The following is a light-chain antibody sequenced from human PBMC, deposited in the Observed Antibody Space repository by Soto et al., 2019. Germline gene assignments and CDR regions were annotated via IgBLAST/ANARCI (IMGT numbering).Light chain of an antibody. J-gene: IGKJ1*01. Sequence: EIVMTQSPATLSVSPGERATLSCRASQSVSSNLAWYQQKPGQAPRLLIYGASTRATGIPARFSGSGSATEFTLTISSLQSEDFAVYYCQQYNNWPPVTFGQGTKVDIK. V-gene: IGKV3-15*01. CDR1: QSVSSN. CDR2: GAS. CDR3: QQYNNWPPVT.